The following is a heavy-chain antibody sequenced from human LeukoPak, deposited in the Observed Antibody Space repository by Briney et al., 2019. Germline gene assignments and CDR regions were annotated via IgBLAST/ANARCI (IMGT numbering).Heavy chain of an antibody. V-gene: IGHV1-8*03. D-gene: IGHD1-26*01. Sequence: GASVKVSCKASGYTFTSYDINWVRQATGQGLEWMGWMNPNSGNTGYAQKLQGRVTITRNTSISTAYMELSSLRSEDTAVYYCARLRGSYWNDAFDIWGQGTMVTVSS. CDR1: GYTFTSYD. CDR2: MNPNSGNT. CDR3: ARLRGSYWNDAFDI. J-gene: IGHJ3*02.